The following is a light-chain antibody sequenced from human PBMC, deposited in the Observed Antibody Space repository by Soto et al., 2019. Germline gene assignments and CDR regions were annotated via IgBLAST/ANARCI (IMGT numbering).Light chain of an antibody. CDR1: SSDVGSYHY. Sequence: QSVLTQPPSASGSPGQSVTISCAGTSSDVGSYHYVSWYQQHPGKAPKLIIYEVTKRPSGVADRFSGSKSDNTASLTVSGLQAEDEAHYYCCSYAGSNWVFGGGTKLTVL. J-gene: IGLJ3*02. V-gene: IGLV2-8*01. CDR2: EVT. CDR3: CSYAGSNWV.